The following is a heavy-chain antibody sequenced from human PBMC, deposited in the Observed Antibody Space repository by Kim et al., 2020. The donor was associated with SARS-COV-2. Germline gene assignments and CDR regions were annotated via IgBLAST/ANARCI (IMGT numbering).Heavy chain of an antibody. CDR3: ARDGQSIVGATRFDP. D-gene: IGHD1-26*01. J-gene: IGHJ5*02. V-gene: IGHV1-3*01. Sequence: QKFQGRVTITRDTSASTAYMELSSLRSEDTAVYYCARDGQSIVGATRFDPWGQGTLVTVSS.